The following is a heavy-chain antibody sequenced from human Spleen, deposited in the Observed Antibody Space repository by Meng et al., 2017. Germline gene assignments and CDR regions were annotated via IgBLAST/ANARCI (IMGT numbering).Heavy chain of an antibody. CDR1: GFTFSSYG. CDR3: ARHLGFDSDY. J-gene: IGHJ4*02. CDR2: IWYDGSNE. D-gene: IGHD3-16*01. V-gene: IGHV3-33*01. Sequence: GESLKISCAASGFTFSSYGMHWVRQAPGKRLEWVAVIWYDGSNEYYQDSVKGRFTISRDNTKNTLYLQMNNLSAEDTAVYYCARHLGFDSDYWGQGTLVTVSS.